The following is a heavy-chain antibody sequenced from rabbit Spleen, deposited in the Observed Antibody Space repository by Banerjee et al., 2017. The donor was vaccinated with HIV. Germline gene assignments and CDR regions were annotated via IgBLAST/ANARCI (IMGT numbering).Heavy chain of an antibody. D-gene: IGHD4-1*01. CDR3: ARVSETSGWGEDL. V-gene: IGHV1S45*01. J-gene: IGHJ4*01. CDR1: GFDITKYG. CDR2: IYAGGSGTT. Sequence: QEQLVESGGGLVQPGGSLKLSCTVSGFDITKYGVTWVRQAPGKGLEWIACIYAGGSGTTYYATWAKGRFTISKTSSTTVTLQMTSLTVADTATYFCARVSETSGWGEDLWGPGTLVTVS.